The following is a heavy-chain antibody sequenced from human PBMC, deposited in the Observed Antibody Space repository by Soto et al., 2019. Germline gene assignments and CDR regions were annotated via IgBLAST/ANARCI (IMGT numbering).Heavy chain of an antibody. D-gene: IGHD5-18*01. Sequence: SVPTLVNPTQTLTLTCTFSGFSLSTSGMRVSWIRQPPGKALEWLARIDWDDDKFYSTSLKTRLTISKDTSKNQVVLTMTNMDPVDTATYYCARSRGYSYGPDYWGQGTLVTVSS. J-gene: IGHJ4*02. CDR1: GFSLSTSGMR. CDR3: ARSRGYSYGPDY. V-gene: IGHV2-70*04. CDR2: IDWDDDK.